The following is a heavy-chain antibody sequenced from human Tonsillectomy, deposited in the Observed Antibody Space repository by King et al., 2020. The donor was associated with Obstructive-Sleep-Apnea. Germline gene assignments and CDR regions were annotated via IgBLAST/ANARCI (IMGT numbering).Heavy chain of an antibody. CDR1: GYTFTSYY. J-gene: IGHJ5*02. CDR3: ARDGNTYYYDSSGWNWFDP. CDR2: INPSGGST. D-gene: IGHD3-22*01. Sequence: QLVQSGAEVKKPGASVKVSCKASGYTFTSYYMHWVRQAPGQGLEWMGIINPSGGSTSYAQKFQGRVTMTRDTSTSTVYMELSSLRSEDTAVYYCARDGNTYYYDSSGWNWFDPWGQGTLVTVSS. V-gene: IGHV1-46*01.